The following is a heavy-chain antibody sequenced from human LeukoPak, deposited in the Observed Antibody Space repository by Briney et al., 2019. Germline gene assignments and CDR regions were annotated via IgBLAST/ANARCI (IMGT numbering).Heavy chain of an antibody. J-gene: IGHJ4*02. CDR3: AREGVAGSNY. Sequence: GGSLRLSCAASGFTFSSFWMHWVRQAPGKGLVWVSHTNSDGSTTDYADSVRGRFTISRDNAKNTLYLRMNSLTVEDTAVYYCAREGVAGSNYWGQGTLVTVSS. CDR1: GFTFSSFW. D-gene: IGHD6-19*01. CDR2: TNSDGSTT. V-gene: IGHV3-74*01.